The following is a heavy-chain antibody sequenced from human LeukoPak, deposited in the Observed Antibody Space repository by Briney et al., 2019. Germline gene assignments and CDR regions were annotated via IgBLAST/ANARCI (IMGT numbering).Heavy chain of an antibody. CDR1: GFTFSNYA. J-gene: IGHJ4*02. CDR3: AKGGLAAAWFIFDY. V-gene: IGHV3-30-3*01. CDR2: ISDDGSNK. Sequence: GGSLRLSCAASGFTFSNYAVHWVRQAPGKGLEWVALISDDGSNKYYTNSVKGRFTISRDNSKNTLYLQMNSLRAEDTAVYYCAKGGLAAAWFIFDYWGQGTLVTVSS. D-gene: IGHD6-13*01.